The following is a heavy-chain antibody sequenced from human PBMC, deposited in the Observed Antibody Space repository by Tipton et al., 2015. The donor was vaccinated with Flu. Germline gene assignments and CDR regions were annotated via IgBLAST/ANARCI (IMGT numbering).Heavy chain of an antibody. D-gene: IGHD3-9*01. J-gene: IGHJ6*02. Sequence: TLSLTCTVSGGSISSYYWSWIRQPPGKGLEWIGYIYYSGSTNYNPSLKSRVTISVDTSKNQFSLKLSSVTAADTAVYYCARHTNTVTYDILTGPYYYYGMDVWGQGTTVTVSS. CDR3: ARHTNTVTYDILTGPYYYYGMDV. CDR1: GGSISSYY. V-gene: IGHV4-59*08. CDR2: IYYSGST.